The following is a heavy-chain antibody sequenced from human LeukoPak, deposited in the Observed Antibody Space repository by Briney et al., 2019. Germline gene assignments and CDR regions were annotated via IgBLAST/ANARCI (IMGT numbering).Heavy chain of an antibody. CDR1: GYTFTGYY. CDR3: ARGGSGSYFSWLDP. J-gene: IGHJ5*02. V-gene: IGHV1-2*02. D-gene: IGHD3-10*01. Sequence: ASVKVSCKASGYTFTGYYIHWVRQARGQGLECMGWINPNSGGTNYAQKFQARVTMTRDTSISTAYMELSRLRSDDTAVYYCARGGSGSYFSWLDPWGQGTLVTVSS. CDR2: INPNSGGT.